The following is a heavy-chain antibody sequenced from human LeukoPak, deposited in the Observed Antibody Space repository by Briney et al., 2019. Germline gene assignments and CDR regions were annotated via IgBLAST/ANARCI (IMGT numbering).Heavy chain of an antibody. D-gene: IGHD5-12*01. Sequence: SETLSLTCTVSGGSISSYYWSWIRQPPGKGLEWIGYSYYSGSTNYNPSLKSRVTISVDTSKKHFSLKLSSVTAADTAVYYCARYTGYTKEGFDYWGQGILDTVSS. CDR3: ARYTGYTKEGFDY. CDR2: SYYSGST. J-gene: IGHJ4*02. V-gene: IGHV4-59*01. CDR1: GGSISSYY.